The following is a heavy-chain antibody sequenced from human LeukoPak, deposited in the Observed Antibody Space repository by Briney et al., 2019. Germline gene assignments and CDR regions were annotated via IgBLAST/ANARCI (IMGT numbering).Heavy chain of an antibody. CDR3: ARGKGYLSMIVMIVTAVEFYFDS. CDR2: INHRGAT. CDR1: GGSLSDHD. J-gene: IGHJ4*02. Sequence: PSETLSLTCSVFGGSLSDHDWSWIRQPPVKGQEWIGEINHRGATNYNPSLKSRVTLSLDTSKNQVSLKLNSLTAADTAVYYCARGKGYLSMIVMIVTAVEFYFDSWGPGTLVTVSS. D-gene: IGHD3-22*01. V-gene: IGHV4-34*01.